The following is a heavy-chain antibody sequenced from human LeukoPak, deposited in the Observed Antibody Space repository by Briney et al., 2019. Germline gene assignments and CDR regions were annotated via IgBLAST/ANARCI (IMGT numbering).Heavy chain of an antibody. J-gene: IGHJ4*02. CDR1: GFTFSNAW. Sequence: PGGSLRLSCAASGFTFSNAWMSWVRQAPGKGLEWVGRIKSKTDGGTTDYAAPVKGRFTISRDDSKNTLYLQMNSLKTEDTAVYYCTTFMGDYYGSGSYSYWGQGTLVTVSS. D-gene: IGHD3-10*01. CDR2: IKSKTDGGTT. CDR3: TTFMGDYYGSGSYSY. V-gene: IGHV3-15*01.